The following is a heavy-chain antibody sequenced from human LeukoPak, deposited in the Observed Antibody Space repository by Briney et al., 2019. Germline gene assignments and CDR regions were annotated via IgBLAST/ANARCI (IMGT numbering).Heavy chain of an antibody. CDR3: ARVSAAVATPFDY. CDR2: ISSTSSSI. J-gene: IGHJ4*02. V-gene: IGHV3-21*01. D-gene: IGHD6-19*01. Sequence: GGSLRLSCAASGFTFSSYAMSWVRQAPGKGLEWVSSISSTSSSIDYADSVKGRFTIPRDNAKNSLYLQMNSLRAEDTAVYYCARVSAAVATPFDYWGQGTLVTVSS. CDR1: GFTFSSYA.